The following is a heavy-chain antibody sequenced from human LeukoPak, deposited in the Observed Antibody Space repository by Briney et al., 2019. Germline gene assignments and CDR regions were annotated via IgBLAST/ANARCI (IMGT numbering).Heavy chain of an antibody. CDR1: GGSISSYY. Sequence: SETLSLTCTVSGGSISSYYWSWIRQPPGKGLEWIGYIYYSGSTNYNPSLKSRVTISVDTSKNQFSLKLSSVTAADTAVYYCARGRGYFDYWGQGTLVTVSS. CDR3: ARGRGYFDY. V-gene: IGHV4-59*01. J-gene: IGHJ4*03. CDR2: IYYSGST.